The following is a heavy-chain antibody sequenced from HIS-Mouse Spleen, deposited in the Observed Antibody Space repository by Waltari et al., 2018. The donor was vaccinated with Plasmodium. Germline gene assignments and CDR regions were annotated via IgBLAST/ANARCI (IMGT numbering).Heavy chain of an antibody. D-gene: IGHD1-7*01. CDR1: GITFSSYS. Sequence: EVQLVESGGGLVKPGGSLTLSCAASGITFSSYSMNWVRQAPGKGLEWVSSISSSSSYKYYADSVKGRFTISRDNAKNSLYLQMNSLRAEDTAVYYCARDHNWNYDYWGQGTLVTVSS. J-gene: IGHJ4*02. CDR3: ARDHNWNYDY. CDR2: ISSSSSYK. V-gene: IGHV3-21*01.